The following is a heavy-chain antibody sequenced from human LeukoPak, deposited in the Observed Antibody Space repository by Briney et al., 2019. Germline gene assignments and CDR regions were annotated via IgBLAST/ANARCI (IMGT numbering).Heavy chain of an antibody. CDR3: ARHHYSGSYGPLDY. Sequence: SETLSLTCTVSGGSISSFYWSWIRQPPGKGLEWIGYIYYSGSTNYNPSLKSRVTISVDTSKNQFSLKLSSVTAADTAVYYCARHHYSGSYGPLDYWGQGTLVTVSS. J-gene: IGHJ4*02. CDR2: IYYSGST. CDR1: GGSISSFY. V-gene: IGHV4-59*08. D-gene: IGHD1-26*01.